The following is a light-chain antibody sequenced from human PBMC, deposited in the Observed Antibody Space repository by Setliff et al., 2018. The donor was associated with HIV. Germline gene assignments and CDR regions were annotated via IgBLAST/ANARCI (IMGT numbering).Light chain of an antibody. V-gene: IGLV2-14*01. CDR1: SSDIGGYNF. CDR3: SSCTSSSPYV. Sequence: SALTQPASVSGSPGQSITISCTGTSSDIGGYNFVSWYQHHPGKAPKLMIYEVTNRPSGVSNRFSGSKSGNTASLTISGLQADDEADYYCSSCTSSSPYVFGTGTRVTVL. CDR2: EVT. J-gene: IGLJ1*01.